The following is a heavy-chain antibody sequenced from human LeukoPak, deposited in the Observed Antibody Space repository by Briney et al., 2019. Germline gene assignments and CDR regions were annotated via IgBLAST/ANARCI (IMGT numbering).Heavy chain of an antibody. CDR3: AREDCSGGSCYSGHSYYGMDV. V-gene: IGHV1-69*13. D-gene: IGHD2-15*01. CDR1: GGTFSSYA. J-gene: IGHJ6*02. Sequence: RASVKVSCKASGGTFSSYAISWVRQAPGQGLEWMGGIIPIFGTANYAQKFQGRVTITADESTSTAYMELSSLRSEDTAVYYCAREDCSGGSCYSGHSYYGMDVWGQGTTVTVSS. CDR2: IIPIFGTA.